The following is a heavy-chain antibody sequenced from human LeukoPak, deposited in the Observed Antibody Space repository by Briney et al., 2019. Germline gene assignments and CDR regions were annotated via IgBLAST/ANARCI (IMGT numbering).Heavy chain of an antibody. D-gene: IGHD3-9*01. J-gene: IGHJ4*02. CDR3: ARAGARYDILTGYGFDY. V-gene: IGHV1-2*02. CDR2: LNPNSGGT. Sequence: ASVKVSCKASGYTFTGYYMHWVRQAPGQGLEWMGWLNPNSGGTNYAQKFQGRVTMTRDTSISTAYMELSRLRSDDTAVYYCARAGARYDILTGYGFDYWGQGTLVTVSS. CDR1: GYTFTGYY.